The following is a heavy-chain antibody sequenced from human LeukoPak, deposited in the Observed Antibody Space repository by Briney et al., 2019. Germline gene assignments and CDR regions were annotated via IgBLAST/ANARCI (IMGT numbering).Heavy chain of an antibody. CDR3: ARAFNYDILAGYYPY. CDR2: ISAYNGNT. D-gene: IGHD3-9*01. J-gene: IGHJ4*02. V-gene: IGHV1-18*01. Sequence: ASVKVSCKASGYTFTSYGISWVRQAPGQGLEWMGWISAYNGNTNYAQKLQGRVTMTTDTSTRTAYMELRSLRSDDTAVYYCARAFNYDILAGYYPYWGQGTLVTVSS. CDR1: GYTFTSYG.